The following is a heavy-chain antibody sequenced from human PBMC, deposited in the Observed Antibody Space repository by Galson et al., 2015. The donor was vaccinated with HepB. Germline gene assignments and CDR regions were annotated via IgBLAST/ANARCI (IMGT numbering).Heavy chain of an antibody. J-gene: IGHJ5*02. Sequence: SLRLSCAASGFTFSDYYMSWIRQAPGKGLEWVSYISSSSSYTNYADSVKGRFTISRDNAKNSLYLQMNSLRAEDTAVYYCARVCSGSLSWRGWFDPWGQGTLVTVSS. CDR3: ARVCSGSLSWRGWFDP. CDR2: ISSSSSYT. D-gene: IGHD3-10*02. V-gene: IGHV3-11*05. CDR1: GFTFSDYY.